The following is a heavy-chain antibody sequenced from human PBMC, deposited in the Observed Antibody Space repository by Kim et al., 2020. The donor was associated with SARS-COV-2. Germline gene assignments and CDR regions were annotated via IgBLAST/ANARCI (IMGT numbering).Heavy chain of an antibody. CDR1: GFTFSSYG. D-gene: IGHD6-13*01. CDR2: ISYDGSNK. V-gene: IGHV3-30*18. CDR3: AKAPSPGKRGVIAAAGTFSFDY. Sequence: GGSLRLSCAASGFTFSSYGMHWVRQAPGKGLEWVAVISYDGSNKYYADSVKGRFTISRDNSKNTLYLQMNSLRAEDTAVYYCAKAPSPGKRGVIAAAGTFSFDYWGQGTLVTVSS. J-gene: IGHJ4*02.